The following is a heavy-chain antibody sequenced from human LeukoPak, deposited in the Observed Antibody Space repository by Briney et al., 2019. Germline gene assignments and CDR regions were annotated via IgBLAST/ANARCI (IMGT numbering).Heavy chain of an antibody. CDR2: ISGSGGST. Sequence: GGSLRLSCVVSGITFSSYWMHWVRQAPGKGLEWVSAISGSGGSTYYADSVKGRFTISRGNSKNTLYLQMNSLRAEDTAVYYCARDNYYYYMDVWGKGTTVTISS. J-gene: IGHJ6*03. CDR1: GITFSSYW. V-gene: IGHV3-23*01. CDR3: ARDNYYYYMDV.